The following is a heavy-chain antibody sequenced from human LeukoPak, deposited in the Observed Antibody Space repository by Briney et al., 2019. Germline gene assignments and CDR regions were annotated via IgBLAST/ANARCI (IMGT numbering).Heavy chain of an antibody. J-gene: IGHJ3*02. D-gene: IGHD3-22*01. V-gene: IGHV3-23*01. CDR2: ISGSGGST. CDR3: AKDLILDSSGSPPFDI. Sequence: GGSLRLSCAASGFTFRSYAMSWVRQAPGKGLEWVSAISGSGGSTYYADSVKGRFTISRDNSKNTLYLQMNSLRAEDTAVYYCAKDLILDSSGSPPFDIWGQGTMVTVSP. CDR1: GFTFRSYA.